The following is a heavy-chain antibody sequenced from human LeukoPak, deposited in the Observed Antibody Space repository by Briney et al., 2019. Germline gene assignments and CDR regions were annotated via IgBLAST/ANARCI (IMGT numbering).Heavy chain of an antibody. Sequence: GASVKVSCKASGYTFTSYGITWVRQAPGQGLEWMGWISAYNGNTNYALKLQGRVTMTTDTSTNTAYMELRSLRSDDTAVYYCARDIRGATISWYYGMDVWGQGTTVTVSS. CDR3: ARDIRGATISWYYGMDV. V-gene: IGHV1-18*01. CDR2: ISAYNGNT. D-gene: IGHD1-26*01. CDR1: GYTFTSYG. J-gene: IGHJ6*02.